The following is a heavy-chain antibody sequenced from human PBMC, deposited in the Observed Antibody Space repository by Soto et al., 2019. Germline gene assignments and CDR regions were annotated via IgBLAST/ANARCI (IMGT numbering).Heavy chain of an antibody. CDR3: ARDLAARPVFPSDY. CDR1: GFTFSSYG. V-gene: IGHV3-33*01. J-gene: IGHJ4*02. Sequence: QVQLVESGGGVVQPGRSLRLSCAASGFTFSSYGMHWVRQAPGKGLEWVAVIWYDGSNKYYADSVKGRFTISRDNSKNTLYLQMNSLRAEDTAVYYCARDLAARPVFPSDYWGQGTLVTVSS. D-gene: IGHD6-6*01. CDR2: IWYDGSNK.